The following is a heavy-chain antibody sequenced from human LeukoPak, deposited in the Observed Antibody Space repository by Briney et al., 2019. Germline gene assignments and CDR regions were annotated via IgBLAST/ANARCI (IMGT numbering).Heavy chain of an antibody. D-gene: IGHD2/OR15-2a*01. CDR1: GGSFSGYY. Sequence: SETLSLTCAVYGGSFSGYYWSWIRQPPGKGLEWIGEINHSGSTNYNPSLKSRVTISVDTSKNQFSLKLSSVTAADTAVYYCAREWYFIISYWGQGTLVTVSS. V-gene: IGHV4-34*01. J-gene: IGHJ4*02. CDR2: INHSGST. CDR3: AREWYFIISY.